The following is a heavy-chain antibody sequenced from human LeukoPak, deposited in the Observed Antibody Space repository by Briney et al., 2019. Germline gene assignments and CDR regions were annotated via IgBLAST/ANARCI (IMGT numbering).Heavy chain of an antibody. CDR3: ERDRRVGATRTFDY. CDR1: GGSISSGGYY. V-gene: IGHV4-31*03. J-gene: IGHJ4*02. D-gene: IGHD1-26*01. CDR2: TYYSGST. Sequence: SETLSLTCTVSGGSISSGGYYWSWIRQHPGTGLEWIGYTYYSGSTYYNPSLKSRVTISVDTSKNQFSLKLSSVTAADTAVYYCERDRRVGATRTFDYWGQGTLVTVSS.